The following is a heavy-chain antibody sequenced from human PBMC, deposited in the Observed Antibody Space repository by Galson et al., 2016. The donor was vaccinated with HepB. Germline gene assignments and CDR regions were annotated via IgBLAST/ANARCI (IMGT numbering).Heavy chain of an antibody. CDR1: GGTFSSYA. Sequence: SVKVSCKASGGTFSSYAISWVRQAPGQGLEWMGRIIPILGIANYAQKFQGRVTITADKSTSTAYMELNSLRPEDTAVYYCARDLGGYSGYGGNYFGMDVWGQGTTVTVS. D-gene: IGHD5-12*01. J-gene: IGHJ6*02. CDR2: IIPILGIA. V-gene: IGHV1-69*04. CDR3: ARDLGGYSGYGGNYFGMDV.